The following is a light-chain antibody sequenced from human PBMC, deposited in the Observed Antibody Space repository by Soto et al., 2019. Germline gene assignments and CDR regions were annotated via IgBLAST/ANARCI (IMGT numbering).Light chain of an antibody. CDR1: LSCRGL. Sequence: LSHTTLTLSSCERARAXRCGRDSLSCRGLLAWYQQKPGQAPRLIIYDAYNRATGIAPRFGGRGGGKDFTLTSRSLEPADVVVYYRQQRHNWPITFGQGTRLEIK. CDR3: QQRHNWPIT. CDR2: DAY. V-gene: IGKV3-11*01. J-gene: IGKJ5*01.